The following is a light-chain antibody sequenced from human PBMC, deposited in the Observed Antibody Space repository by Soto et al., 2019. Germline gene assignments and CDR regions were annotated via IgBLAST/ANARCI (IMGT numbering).Light chain of an antibody. V-gene: IGLV1-44*01. J-gene: IGLJ2*01. Sequence: QSVLTQPPSASGTPGQRVTIACSGGSSNIESNTVNWYQQVPGTAPKLLVYSNNQRPSGVPDRFSGSQAGTSASLAISGLQSEDEAAYYCATWDDSLNGWVIGGGTKLTVL. CDR1: SSNIESNT. CDR2: SNN. CDR3: ATWDDSLNGWV.